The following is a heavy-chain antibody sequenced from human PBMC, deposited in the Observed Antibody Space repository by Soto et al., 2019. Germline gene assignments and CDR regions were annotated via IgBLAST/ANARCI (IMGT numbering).Heavy chain of an antibody. CDR3: XPHHFDSSPHPWAYFDY. D-gene: IGHD3-22*01. CDR1: GLTFSKAW. V-gene: IGHV3-15*01. J-gene: IGHJ4*02. Sequence: GGSLRLSCAASGLTFSKAWMNWVRQAPGKGLEWVGRIKSKADGGTIEYAAPVRGRFTISRDDSENTLYLQMDSLKTEDTAVYYCXPHHFDSSPHPWAYFDYWGQGALVTVSS. CDR2: IKSKADGGTI.